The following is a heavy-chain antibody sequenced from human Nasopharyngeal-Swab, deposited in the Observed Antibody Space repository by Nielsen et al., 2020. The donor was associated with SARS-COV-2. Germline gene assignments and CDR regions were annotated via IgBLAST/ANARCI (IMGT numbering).Heavy chain of an antibody. CDR1: GFTFSSYE. V-gene: IGHV3-48*03. Sequence: GGSLRLSCAASGFTFSSYEMNWVRQAPGKGLEWVSYISGSGSTIYSADSVKGRFTISSDNAKNSLYLQMNSLRAEDTAVYYCARGDDSSGFSITLDYWGQGTLVTVSS. CDR3: ARGDDSSGFSITLDY. J-gene: IGHJ4*02. CDR2: ISGSGSTI. D-gene: IGHD3-22*01.